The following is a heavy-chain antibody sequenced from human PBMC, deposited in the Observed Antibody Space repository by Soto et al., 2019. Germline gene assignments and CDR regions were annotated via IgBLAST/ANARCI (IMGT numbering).Heavy chain of an antibody. D-gene: IGHD3-9*01. J-gene: IGHJ4*02. CDR2: IKQDGSEK. V-gene: IGHV3-7*05. CDR1: EFTFTNYW. Sequence: EVQLVESGGGLVQPGGSLRLSCVASEFTFTNYWMNWVLQAPGKGLEWVANIKQDGSEKHYVDSVKGRFTISRDNAKNTLYLQMSSLRAEDTAFYYCAGGTGYIIDHWGQGTLVTVSS. CDR3: AGGTGYIIDH.